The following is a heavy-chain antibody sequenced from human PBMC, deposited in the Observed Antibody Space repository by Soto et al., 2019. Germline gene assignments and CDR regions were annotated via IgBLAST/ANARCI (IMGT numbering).Heavy chain of an antibody. CDR3: VREMSGAFDY. D-gene: IGHD3-10*01. CDR2: IKSKTDGGTI. CDR1: GFTVSNAW. J-gene: IGHJ4*02. Sequence: PGGSLRLSCAASGFTVSNAWMNWVRQAPGKGLEWVGLIKSKTDGGTIDYAAPVKGRFTILRDDLRNTVYLQMNSLKAEDTALYYCVREMSGAFDYWGQGPPVTVSS. V-gene: IGHV3-15*07.